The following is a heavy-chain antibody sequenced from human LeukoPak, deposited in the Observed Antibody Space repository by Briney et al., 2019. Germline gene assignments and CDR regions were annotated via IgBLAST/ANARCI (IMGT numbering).Heavy chain of an antibody. CDR1: GDSIRSYF. V-gene: IGHV4-59*08. D-gene: IGHD1-26*01. Sequence: SETLSLTCTVSGDSIRSYFWGWIRQPAGRGLEYIGYIYSSGSTSYNPSLKSRVTISVDTSKNQFSLKLSSVTAADTAVYYCARHKNGGSFPLDSWGQGTLVTVSS. CDR2: IYSSGST. CDR3: ARHKNGGSFPLDS. J-gene: IGHJ4*02.